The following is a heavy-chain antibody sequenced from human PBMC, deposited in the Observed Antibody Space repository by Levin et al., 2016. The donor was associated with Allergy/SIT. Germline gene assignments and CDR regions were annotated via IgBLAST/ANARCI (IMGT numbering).Heavy chain of an antibody. CDR1: GYTFTNYY. Sequence: ASVKVSCKASGYTFTNYYMHWVRQAPGQGLEWMGIINPSGGSTSYAQKFQGRVTMTSDTSTSTAYMFLTSLRSDDTAVYYCASRDIVVTAASRPKDGFDVWGQGTTVTVSS. J-gene: IGHJ3*01. V-gene: IGHV1-46*01. D-gene: IGHD2-15*01. CDR2: INPSGGST. CDR3: ASRDIVVTAASRPKDGFDV.